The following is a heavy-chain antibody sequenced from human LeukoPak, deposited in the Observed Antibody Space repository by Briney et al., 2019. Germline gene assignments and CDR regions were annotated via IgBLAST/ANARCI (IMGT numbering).Heavy chain of an antibody. J-gene: IGHJ4*02. CDR2: INSDGSII. Sequence: PGGSLRLSCAASGFSFSNNWMHWVRQVPGKGLGWVSRINSDGSIINYADSGKGRFPISRDNAKNTLFLQMNGLGGEATAVYYCATTTYFSGSGSFYSYWGQGALVTVSS. CDR1: GFSFSNNW. CDR3: ATTTYFSGSGSFYSY. D-gene: IGHD3-10*01. V-gene: IGHV3-74*01.